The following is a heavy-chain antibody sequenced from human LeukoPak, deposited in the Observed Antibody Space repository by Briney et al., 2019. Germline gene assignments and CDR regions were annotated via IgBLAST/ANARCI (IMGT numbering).Heavy chain of an antibody. CDR1: GGTFSSYA. CDR3: ARVVDHYYYMDV. J-gene: IGHJ6*03. Sequence: EASVKVPCKASGGTFSSYAISWVRQAPGQGLEWMGGIIPIFGTANYAQKFQGRVTITTDESTSTAYMELSSLRSEDTAVYYCARVVDHYYYMDVWGKGTTVTVSS. CDR2: IIPIFGTA. V-gene: IGHV1-69*05. D-gene: IGHD2-15*01.